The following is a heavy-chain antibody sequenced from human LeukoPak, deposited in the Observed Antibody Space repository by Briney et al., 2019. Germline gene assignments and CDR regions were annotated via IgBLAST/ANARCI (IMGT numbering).Heavy chain of an antibody. CDR2: IIPIFGTA. V-gene: IGHV1-69*13. CDR3: ARVDGSSSFNGFDP. Sequence: ASVKVSCKASGGTFSSYAISWVRQAPGQGLEWMGGIIPIFGTANYAQKFQGRVTITADESTSTAYMELSSLRSEDTAVYYCARVDGSSSFNGFDPWGQETLVTVSS. D-gene: IGHD6-6*01. J-gene: IGHJ5*02. CDR1: GGTFSSYA.